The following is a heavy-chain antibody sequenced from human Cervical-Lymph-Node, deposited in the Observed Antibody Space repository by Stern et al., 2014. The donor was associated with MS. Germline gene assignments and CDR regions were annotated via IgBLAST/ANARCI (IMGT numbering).Heavy chain of an antibody. CDR3: TRTARGCSTTSCLDP. CDR2: IRSKAKSHAT. V-gene: IGHV3-73*01. Sequence: EVQLVESGGGLVQPGGSLKLSCAASGFTFSGAVLHWVRQASGQGLEWIGRIRSKAKSHATTYAASVEGRFTISRDDSKNTAYLQMNSLKTDDTAVYYCTRTARGCSTTSCLDPWGQGTLVIVS. D-gene: IGHD2-2*01. CDR1: GFTFSGAV. J-gene: IGHJ5*02.